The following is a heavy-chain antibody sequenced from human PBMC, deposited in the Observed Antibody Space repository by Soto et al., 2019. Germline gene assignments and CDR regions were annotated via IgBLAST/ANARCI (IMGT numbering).Heavy chain of an antibody. Sequence: EVQLLESGGGLVQPGGSLRLSCAASGFIFSSYAMNWVRQAPGKGLDWVSGISGRGDTIHYADSVKGRFTISRDNAQNTLYLQMNSLRAEDTAVYYCAKHRYCSGECSEGFANWGLGTLVIVSS. D-gene: IGHD2-15*01. J-gene: IGHJ4*02. V-gene: IGHV3-23*01. CDR2: ISGRGDTI. CDR3: AKHRYCSGECSEGFAN. CDR1: GFIFSSYA.